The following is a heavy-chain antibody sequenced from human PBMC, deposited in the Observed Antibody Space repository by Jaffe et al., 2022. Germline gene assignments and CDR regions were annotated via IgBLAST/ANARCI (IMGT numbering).Heavy chain of an antibody. Sequence: EVQLVESGGGLVQPGGSLRLSCAVSGFTLSDRYMDWVRQAPGKGLEWVGRTRNKADSYTTEYAASVKGRFTISRDDSKNSLFLQMNGLKSEDTAMYYCARVINCGGRSCPDSWGQGTLVTVSS. D-gene: IGHD2-15*01. J-gene: IGHJ5*01. CDR1: GFTLSDRY. CDR2: TRNKADSYTT. CDR3: ARVINCGGRSCPDS. V-gene: IGHV3-72*01.